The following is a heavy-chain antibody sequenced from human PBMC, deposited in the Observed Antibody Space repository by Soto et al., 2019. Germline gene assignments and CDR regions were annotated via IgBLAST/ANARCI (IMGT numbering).Heavy chain of an antibody. CDR2: LYYTGTT. V-gene: IGHV4-39*02. J-gene: IGHJ6*02. CDR3: AREEYYYYYGMDV. Sequence: SETLSLTCSVSGGSIGSSSYYFGWIRQPPGKGLEWIGSLYYTGTTYYNSSLKSRVTISADKSKNQFSLKLSSVTAADTAVYYCAREEYYYYYGMDVWGQGTTVTVSS. CDR1: GGSIGSSSYY.